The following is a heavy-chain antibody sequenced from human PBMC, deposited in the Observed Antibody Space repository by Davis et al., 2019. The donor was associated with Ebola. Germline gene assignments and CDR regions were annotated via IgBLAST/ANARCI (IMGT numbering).Heavy chain of an antibody. V-gene: IGHV1-18*04. CDR2: INPHNGNT. CDR3: ARSITMIVVVTPVDY. CDR1: GYTFTSYG. Sequence: ASVKVSCKASGYTFTSYGITWVRQAPGQGLEWMGWINPHNGNTNYAQNVQGRVTMTTDTSTSTAYMEVGILRSDDTAMYYCARSITMIVVVTPVDYWGQGTLVTVSS. D-gene: IGHD3-22*01. J-gene: IGHJ4*02.